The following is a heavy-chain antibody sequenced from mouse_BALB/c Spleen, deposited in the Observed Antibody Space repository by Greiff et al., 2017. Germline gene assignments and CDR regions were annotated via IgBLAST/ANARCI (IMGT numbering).Heavy chain of an antibody. V-gene: IGHV2-6-7*01. Sequence: QVQLKESGPGLVAPSQSLSITCTVSGFSLTGYGVNWVRQPPGKGLEWLGMIWGDGSTDYNSALKSRLSISKDNSKSQVFLKMNRLQTDDTARYYGAREGHYYGSREDYAMDYWGQGTSVTVSS. CDR2: IWGDGST. D-gene: IGHD1-1*01. CDR1: GFSLTGYG. CDR3: AREGHYYGSREDYAMDY. J-gene: IGHJ4*01.